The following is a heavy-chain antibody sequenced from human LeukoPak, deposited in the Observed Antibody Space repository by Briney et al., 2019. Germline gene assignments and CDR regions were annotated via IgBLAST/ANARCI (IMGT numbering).Heavy chain of an antibody. CDR1: GFTFSSYA. Sequence: GGSLRLSCAASGFTFSSYALTWVRQAPGKGLEWVSGISGSGTTTYYADSVKGRFTISRENSKNTLYLQMNSLRAEDTAVYYCAKVIYSNYGYFDYWGQGTLVTVSS. D-gene: IGHD4-11*01. CDR2: ISGSGTTT. J-gene: IGHJ4*02. V-gene: IGHV3-23*01. CDR3: AKVIYSNYGYFDY.